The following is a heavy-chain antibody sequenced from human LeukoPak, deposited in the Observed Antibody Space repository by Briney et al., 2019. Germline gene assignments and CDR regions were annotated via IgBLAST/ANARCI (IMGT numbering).Heavy chain of an antibody. J-gene: IGHJ4*02. D-gene: IGHD2/OR15-2a*01. V-gene: IGHV3-74*01. CDR2: INSDGSWI. CDR3: VSFYEAY. CDR1: GNYW. Sequence: GGSLRLSCAASGNYWMHWVRQAPGKGLVWVSHINSDGSWISYADSVKGRFTISKDNAKNTVYLQMNNLRAEDTAVYYCVSFYEAYWGRGTLVTVSS.